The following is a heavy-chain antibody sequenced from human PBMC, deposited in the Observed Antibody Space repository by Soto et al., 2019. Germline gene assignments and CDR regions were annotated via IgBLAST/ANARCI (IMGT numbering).Heavy chain of an antibody. J-gene: IGHJ4*02. V-gene: IGHV4-39*01. Sequence: QVQLQESGPGLLKPLETLSLTCTVSGVSLNSGHYYWVWIRQSPGKRLAWIASIYYDESTYYNPSLKSRVTISTDKPNNPFSLTLKSVTAADTAVYYCGKVLIGATRHTDVDSWGQGALVTVSS. CDR2: IYYDEST. CDR3: GKVLIGATRHTDVDS. D-gene: IGHD2-15*01. CDR1: GVSLNSGHYY.